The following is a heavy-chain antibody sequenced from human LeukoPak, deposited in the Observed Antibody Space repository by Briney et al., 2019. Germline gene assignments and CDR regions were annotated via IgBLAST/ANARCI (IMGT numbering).Heavy chain of an antibody. CDR1: GFTFRYYG. J-gene: IGHJ6*02. CDR3: ARVGRKGAPYDGMDV. V-gene: IGHV3-33*01. D-gene: IGHD1-14*01. CDR2: IWYDGSNK. Sequence: GGSLRLSSAASGFTFRYYGMHWVPQAPGNGLEGGAVIWYDGSNKYYADSVKGRFTISRDNSKNTLYLQMNSLRAEDTAVYYCARVGRKGAPYDGMDVWGPGTTVTVSS.